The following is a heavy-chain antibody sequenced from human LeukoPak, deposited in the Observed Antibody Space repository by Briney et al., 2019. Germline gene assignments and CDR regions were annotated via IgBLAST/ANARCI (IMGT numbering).Heavy chain of an antibody. V-gene: IGHV3-30-3*01. J-gene: IGHJ5*02. CDR1: GFTFSSYW. D-gene: IGHD2-2*01. CDR2: ISYDGSNK. Sequence: PGGSLRLSCAASGFTFSSYWMSWVRQAPGKGLEWVAVISYDGSNKYYADSVKGRFTISRDNSKNTLYLQMNSLRAEDTAVYYCARDRVVPATNWFDPWGQGTLVTVSS. CDR3: ARDRVVPATNWFDP.